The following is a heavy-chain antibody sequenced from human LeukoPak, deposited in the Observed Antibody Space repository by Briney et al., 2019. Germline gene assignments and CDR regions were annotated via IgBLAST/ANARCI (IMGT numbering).Heavy chain of an antibody. CDR1: GDTTKTNA. CDR2: ISAGSGNT. Sequence: EASVKVSCKASGDTTKTNALVWLRQAPGQSPEWMGWISAGSGNTKYSQKFQDRITITRDTSARTTYMELSSLTSGDTAVYYCARERDDDAFDIWGQGTMVTVSS. V-gene: IGHV1-3*01. CDR3: ARERDDDAFDI. J-gene: IGHJ3*02.